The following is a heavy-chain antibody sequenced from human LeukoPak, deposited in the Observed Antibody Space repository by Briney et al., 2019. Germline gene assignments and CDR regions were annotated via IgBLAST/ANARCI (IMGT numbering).Heavy chain of an antibody. CDR3: AKDLGGPGSSPFGY. Sequence: PGRSLRLSCAASGFTFSSFAIHWVRQAPGKGLEWVAVISYDGSNKYYADSVKGRFTISRDNSKNTLFLQMNNLRVEDTALYYCAKDLGGPGSSPFGYWGQGTLVTVSS. V-gene: IGHV3-30*18. CDR2: ISYDGSNK. CDR1: GFTFSSFA. D-gene: IGHD3-10*01. J-gene: IGHJ4*02.